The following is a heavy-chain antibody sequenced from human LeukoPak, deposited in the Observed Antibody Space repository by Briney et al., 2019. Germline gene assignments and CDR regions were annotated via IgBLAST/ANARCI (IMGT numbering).Heavy chain of an antibody. CDR3: ARVPDGGIFDY. CDR2: IYYSGST. D-gene: IGHD4-23*01. V-gene: IGHV4-59*01. Sequence: SETLSLTCTVSGGSISSYYWSWIRQPPGKGLEWIGYIYYSGSTNYNPSLKSRVTISVDTSKNQFSLKLSSVTTADTAVYYCARVPDGGIFDYWGRGTLVTVSS. J-gene: IGHJ4*02. CDR1: GGSISSYY.